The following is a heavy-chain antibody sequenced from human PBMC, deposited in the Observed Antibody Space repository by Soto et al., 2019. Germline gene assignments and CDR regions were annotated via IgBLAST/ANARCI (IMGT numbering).Heavy chain of an antibody. J-gene: IGHJ5*02. CDR2: INHSGST. D-gene: IGHD3-3*01. V-gene: IGHV4-34*01. Sequence: SETLSLTCAVYGGSFSGYYWSWIRQPPGKGLEWIGEINHSGSTNYNPSLKSRVTISVDTSKNLFSLKLSSVTAADTAVYYCARGGITIFGVVNVNWFDPWGQGTLVTVSS. CDR1: GGSFSGYY. CDR3: ARGGITIFGVVNVNWFDP.